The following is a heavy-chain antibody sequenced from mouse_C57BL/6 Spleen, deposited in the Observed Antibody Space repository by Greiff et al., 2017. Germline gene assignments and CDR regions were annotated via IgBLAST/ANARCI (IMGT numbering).Heavy chain of an antibody. CDR2: IDPENGDT. V-gene: IGHV14-4*01. CDR3: TNYYGSSYEDWYFDV. J-gene: IGHJ1*03. CDR1: GFNIKDDY. Sequence: EVKLMESGAELVRPGASVKLSCTASGFNIKDDYMHWVKQRPEQGLEWIGWIDPENGDTEYASKFQGKATITADTSSNTAYLQLSSLTSEDTAVYYCTNYYGSSYEDWYFDVWGTGTTVTVSS. D-gene: IGHD1-1*01.